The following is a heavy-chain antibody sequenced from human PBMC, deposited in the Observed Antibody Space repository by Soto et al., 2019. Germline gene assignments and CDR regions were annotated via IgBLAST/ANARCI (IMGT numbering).Heavy chain of an antibody. V-gene: IGHV3-74*01. CDR2: INSDGTTT. Sequence: PGGSLRLSCAASGFTFSNTWMHWVRQAPGKGLVWVSHINSDGTTTTYADSVKGRFTISRDNAKNTVHLQMNSLRAEDTAVYYCATAGSYAQHVWGQGATVTVSS. D-gene: IGHD2-2*01. CDR3: ATAGSYAQHV. CDR1: GFTFSNTW. J-gene: IGHJ6*02.